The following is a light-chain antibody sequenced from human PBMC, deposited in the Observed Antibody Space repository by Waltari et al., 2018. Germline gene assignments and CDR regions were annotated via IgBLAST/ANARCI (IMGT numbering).Light chain of an antibody. CDR2: GTS. V-gene: IGKV3-20*01. CDR1: QSVGRS. Sequence: EILLTQSPGPLSLSPGERATLSCRASQSVGRSLAWYQQKPGQPPRLLIYGTSHRATGTPDRLSGGGSGTDFSLTISRLEPEDVAVYYCQHYVSLPVTFGQGTKVEIK. CDR3: QHYVSLPVT. J-gene: IGKJ1*01.